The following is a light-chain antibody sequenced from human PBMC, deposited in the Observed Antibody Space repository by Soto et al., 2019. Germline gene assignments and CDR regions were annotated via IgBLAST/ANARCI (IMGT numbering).Light chain of an antibody. J-gene: IGLJ1*01. CDR3: QSYDNSLSGFYV. CDR2: GNT. CDR1: SSNIGANSD. V-gene: IGLV1-40*01. Sequence: QSVLAQPPSVSGAPGQRVTISCTGSSSNIGANSDVHWYQQRTGAAPKLLIYGNTNRPSGVSDRFSASKSGTSASLAITGLHAEDEADYYCQSYDNSLSGFYVFGTGSKGTVL.